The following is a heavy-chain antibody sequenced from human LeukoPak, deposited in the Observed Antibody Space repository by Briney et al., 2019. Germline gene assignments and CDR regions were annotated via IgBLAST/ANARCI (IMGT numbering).Heavy chain of an antibody. J-gene: IGHJ4*02. V-gene: IGHV3-30*18. CDR1: GFTFSSYG. CDR3: AKDGANRDGYTNPVSYFDY. D-gene: IGHD5-24*01. Sequence: PGGSLRLSCAASGFTFSSYGMHWVRQAPGKGLEWGAVISYDGSNKYYADSVKGRFTISRDNSKNTLYLQMNGLRAEDTAVYYCAKDGANRDGYTNPVSYFDYWGQGTLVTVSS. CDR2: ISYDGSNK.